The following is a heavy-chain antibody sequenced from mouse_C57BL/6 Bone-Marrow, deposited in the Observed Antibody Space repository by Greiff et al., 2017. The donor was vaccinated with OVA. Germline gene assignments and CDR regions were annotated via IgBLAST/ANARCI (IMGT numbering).Heavy chain of an antibody. V-gene: IGHV3-6*01. CDR3: ARLTGPRDY. CDR1: GYSITSGYY. Sequence: EVQLQESGPGLVKPSQSLSLTCSVTGYSITSGYYWNWIRQFPGNKLEWMGYISYDGSNNYNPSLKNRISITRDTSKNQFFLKLNSVTTEDTATYYCARLTGPRDYWGQGTTLTVSS. CDR2: ISYDGSN. D-gene: IGHD4-1*01. J-gene: IGHJ2*01.